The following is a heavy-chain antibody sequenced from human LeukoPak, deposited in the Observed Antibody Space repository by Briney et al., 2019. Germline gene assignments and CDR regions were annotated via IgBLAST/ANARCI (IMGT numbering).Heavy chain of an antibody. D-gene: IGHD5-18*01. CDR3: AKNRKGIQLWSTHYYMDV. V-gene: IGHV3-23*01. Sequence: GGSLRLSCAASGFTFSSYGMSWVRQAPGKGLEWVSAISGSGGSTYYADSVKGRFTISRDNSKNTLYLQMNSLRAEDTAVYCCAKNRKGIQLWSTHYYMDVWGKGTTVTISS. J-gene: IGHJ6*03. CDR1: GFTFSSYG. CDR2: ISGSGGST.